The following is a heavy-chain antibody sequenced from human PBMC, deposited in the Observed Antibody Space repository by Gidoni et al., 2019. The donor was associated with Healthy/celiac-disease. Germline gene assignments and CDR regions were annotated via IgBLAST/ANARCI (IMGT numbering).Heavy chain of an antibody. CDR2: ISYDGSNK. Sequence: QVQLVVSGGAVVQPGRSLRRSCAAPGFTFSSYAMHWVRQDPGKGLEWVAVISYDGSNKYYADSVKGRFTISRDNSKNTLYLQMNSLRAEDTAVYYCARATDYDFWSGHYWGQGTLVTVSS. CDR3: ARATDYDFWSGHY. J-gene: IGHJ4*02. V-gene: IGHV3-30-3*01. CDR1: GFTFSSYA. D-gene: IGHD3-3*01.